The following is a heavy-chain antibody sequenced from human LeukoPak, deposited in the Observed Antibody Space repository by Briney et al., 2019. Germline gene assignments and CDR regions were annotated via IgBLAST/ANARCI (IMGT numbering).Heavy chain of an antibody. Sequence: ASVKVSCKASGYTFTSYAMHWVRQAPGQRLEWMGWINAGNGNTKYSQKFQGRVTMTRNTSIKTAYMELSSLRSEDMAVYYCARGFRDSSGRKPDYWGQGTLVTVSS. V-gene: IGHV1-3*03. D-gene: IGHD3-22*01. J-gene: IGHJ4*02. CDR2: INAGNGNT. CDR1: GYTFTSYA. CDR3: ARGFRDSSGRKPDY.